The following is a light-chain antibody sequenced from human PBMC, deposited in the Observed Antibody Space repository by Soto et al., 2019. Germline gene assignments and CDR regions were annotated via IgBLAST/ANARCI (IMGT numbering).Light chain of an antibody. Sequence: EIVLTQSPGTLSLSPGERATLSCRASQSVSSSYLAWYQQKPGQAPRLLIYGASSRATGIPDRFSGSGSGTDFTLTISRREPEDLAVYYCQQYGSSPMYSVGQGTKLEIK. J-gene: IGKJ2*01. V-gene: IGKV3-20*01. CDR1: QSVSSSY. CDR3: QQYGSSPMYS. CDR2: GAS.